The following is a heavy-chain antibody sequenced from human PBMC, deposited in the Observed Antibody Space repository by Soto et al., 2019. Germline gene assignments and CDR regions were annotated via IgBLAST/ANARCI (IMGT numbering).Heavy chain of an antibody. CDR3: ERYRGVAPPVAGNTHYYYYMDV. J-gene: IGHJ6*03. CDR1: GYSFTNYG. V-gene: IGHV1-18*01. Sequence: ASVKVSCKASGYSFTNYGITWVRQAPGQGFEWMGWISAYNGDTNYAQKLQGRVTMTTDASTSTAYLELRSLRSDDTAVYYCERYRGVAPPVAGNTHYYYYMDVWGKGTMVTVSS. D-gene: IGHD6-19*01. CDR2: ISAYNGDT.